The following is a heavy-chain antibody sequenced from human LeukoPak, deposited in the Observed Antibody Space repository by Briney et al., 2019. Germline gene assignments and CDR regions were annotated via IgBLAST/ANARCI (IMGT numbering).Heavy chain of an antibody. Sequence: GGSLRLSCAASGFTFSSYAMHWVRQAPGKGLEWVAVISYDGSNKYYADSVKGRFTISRDNSKNTLYLQMNSLRAEDTAVYYCARVSWERLVSVPLDYWGQGTLVTVSS. CDR1: GFTFSSYA. CDR3: ARVSWERLVSVPLDY. J-gene: IGHJ4*02. D-gene: IGHD6-19*01. V-gene: IGHV3-30-3*01. CDR2: ISYDGSNK.